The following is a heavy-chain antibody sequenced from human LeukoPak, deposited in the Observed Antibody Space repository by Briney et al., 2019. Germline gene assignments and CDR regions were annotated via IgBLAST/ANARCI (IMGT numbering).Heavy chain of an antibody. CDR1: GDSVSSKSAA. V-gene: IGHV6-1*01. J-gene: IGHJ4*02. CDR3: AGGTFLQYLLPFAS. D-gene: IGHD3-3*02. CDR2: TYYRSKWYN. Sequence: SQTLSLTCGISGDSVSSKSAAWNWIRQSPSRGLEWLGRTYYRSKWYNDFAVYVKSRITINPDTSKNQFPLHLNSVTPEDTAIYYCAGGTFLQYLLPFASWGQGTLVTVSS.